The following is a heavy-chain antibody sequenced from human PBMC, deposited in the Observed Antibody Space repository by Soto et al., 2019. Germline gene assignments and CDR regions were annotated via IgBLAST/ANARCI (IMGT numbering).Heavy chain of an antibody. CDR2: INTGNGNT. J-gene: IGHJ6*02. Sequence: GASVKVSCKASGYSFTTHAMIWVRQAPGQRPEWMGWINTGNGNTRYSPKFQGRVNITQDTSASTAYMELSSLKSEDTAVYYCARGEQLYHYYYGMDVWGQGSTVTVSS. V-gene: IGHV1-3*04. CDR3: ARGEQLYHYYYGMDV. CDR1: GYSFTTHA.